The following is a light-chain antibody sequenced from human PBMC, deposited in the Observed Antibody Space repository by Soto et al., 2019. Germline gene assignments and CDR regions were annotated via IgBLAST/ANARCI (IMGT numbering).Light chain of an antibody. CDR3: QQYNSYSPQT. V-gene: IGKV1-5*01. CDR1: QSISSW. Sequence: DIQMTQSPSTLSASVGDRVTITCRASQSISSWLAWYQQKPGKAPKLLIYDASSLESGVPSRFSGSGSGTEFTLTISSLQPDDFATYYCQQYNSYSPQTFGQGTKAEIK. J-gene: IGKJ1*01. CDR2: DAS.